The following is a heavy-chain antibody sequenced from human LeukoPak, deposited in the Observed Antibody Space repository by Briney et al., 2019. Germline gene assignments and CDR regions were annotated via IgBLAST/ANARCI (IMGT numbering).Heavy chain of an antibody. J-gene: IGHJ5*02. V-gene: IGHV4-31*03. CDR2: IYYSGST. CDR1: GGSISSGGYY. D-gene: IGHD1-7*01. CDR3: ARAPFVLTGTTYNWFDP. Sequence: SETLSLTCTVSGGSISSGGYYWSWIRQHPGKGLDWIGYIYYSGSTYCNPSLKSRVTISVDTSKNQFSLKLSSVTAADTAVYYCARAPFVLTGTTYNWFDPWGQGTLVTVSS.